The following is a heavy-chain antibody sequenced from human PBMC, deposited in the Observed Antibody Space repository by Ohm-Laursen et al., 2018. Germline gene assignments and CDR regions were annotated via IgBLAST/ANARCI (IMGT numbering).Heavy chain of an antibody. CDR1: GGSISSGGYY. CDR2: IYYSGST. Sequence: TLSLTCTVSGGSISSGGYYWSWIRQHPGKGLEWIGYIYYSGSTYYNPSLKSRVTISVDTSKNQFSLKLSSVTAADTAVYYCQGDSSGSNDYWGQGTLVTVSS. D-gene: IGHD3-22*01. CDR3: QGDSSGSNDY. J-gene: IGHJ4*02. V-gene: IGHV4-31*03.